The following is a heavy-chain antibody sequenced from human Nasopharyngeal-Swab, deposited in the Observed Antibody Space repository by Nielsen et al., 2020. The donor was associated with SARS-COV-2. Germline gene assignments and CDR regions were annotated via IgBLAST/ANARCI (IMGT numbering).Heavy chain of an antibody. J-gene: IGHJ4*02. V-gene: IGHV3-33*01. CDR3: ARGDYDFWSGYPRYFDY. Sequence: RQAPGKGLEWVAVIWYDGSNKYYADSVKGRFTISRDNSKNTLYLQMNSLRAEDTAVYYCARGDYDFWSGYPRYFDYWGQGTLVTVSS. CDR2: IWYDGSNK. D-gene: IGHD3-3*01.